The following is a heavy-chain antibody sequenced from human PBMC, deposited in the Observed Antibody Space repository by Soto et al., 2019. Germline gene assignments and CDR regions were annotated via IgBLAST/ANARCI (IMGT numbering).Heavy chain of an antibody. CDR3: AKGSYTNYNWFDP. J-gene: IGHJ5*02. CDR1: GFTFSSHA. Sequence: EVQLLESGGGLVQPGVSLRLSCAASGFTFSSHAMSWVRQAPGKGLEWVSSMSGSGDNTYHADSVKGRFTVSRDNSKNTLYLQMNSLRVEDTAVYYCAKGSYTNYNWFDPWGQGTLVTVSS. CDR2: MSGSGDNT. D-gene: IGHD4-4*01. V-gene: IGHV3-23*01.